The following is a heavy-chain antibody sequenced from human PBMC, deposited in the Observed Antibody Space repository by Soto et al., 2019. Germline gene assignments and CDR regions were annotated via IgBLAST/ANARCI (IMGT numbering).Heavy chain of an antibody. J-gene: IGHJ4*02. CDR2: IYYSGST. V-gene: IGHV4-39*01. CDR1: GVSISSSSYY. CDR3: ARHGPIFGVVEVKPYYFDY. D-gene: IGHD3-3*01. Sequence: SDTLSLTCTVSGVSISSSSYYWVLIRQPPGKGLEWIGSIYYSGSTYYNPSLKSRVTISVDTSKNQFSLKLSSVTAADTAVYYCARHGPIFGVVEVKPYYFDYWGQGTLVTVSS.